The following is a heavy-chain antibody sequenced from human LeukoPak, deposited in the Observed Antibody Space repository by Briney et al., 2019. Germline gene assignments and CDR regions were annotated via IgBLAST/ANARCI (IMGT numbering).Heavy chain of an antibody. CDR1: GFTFDDYA. J-gene: IGHJ4*02. CDR2: ISWNSRNI. V-gene: IGHV3-9*01. Sequence: GGSLRLSCAASGFTFDDYAMHWVRHAPGKGLEWVSGISWNSRNIGYADSVKGRFTISRDNAKNSLFLQMNSLRGEDTALYYCAKETRPSVVGQFDYWGQGTLVTVSS. D-gene: IGHD2-21*01. CDR3: AKETRPSVVGQFDY.